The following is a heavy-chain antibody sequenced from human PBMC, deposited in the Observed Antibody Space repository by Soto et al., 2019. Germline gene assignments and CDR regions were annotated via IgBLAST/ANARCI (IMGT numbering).Heavy chain of an antibody. Sequence: EVQLVESGGGLVQPGGSLRLSCAASGFTFSSYWMHWVRQAPGKGLVWVSRINSDGSSTSYADSAKGRFTISRDNAKNTLYLQMNSLRAEDTAVYYCAREGSSSVVYYYYYMDVWGKGTTVTVSS. CDR1: GFTFSSYW. V-gene: IGHV3-74*01. CDR2: INSDGSST. J-gene: IGHJ6*03. D-gene: IGHD6-6*01. CDR3: AREGSSSVVYYYYYMDV.